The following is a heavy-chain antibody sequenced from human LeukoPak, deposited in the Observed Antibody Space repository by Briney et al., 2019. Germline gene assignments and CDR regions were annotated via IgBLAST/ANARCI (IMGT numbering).Heavy chain of an antibody. J-gene: IGHJ6*03. V-gene: IGHV1-2*02. CDR1: GYTFTGYY. D-gene: IGHD2-8*02. CDR2: INPNSGGT. CDR3: ARTVAPQYCTGGVCYYYYYYMDV. Sequence: ASVNVSCKASGYTFTGYYMHWVRQAPGQGLEWMGWINPNSGGTNYAQKFQGRVTMTRDTSISTAYMELSRLRSDDTAVYYCARTVAPQYCTGGVCYYYYYYMDVWGKGTTVTVSS.